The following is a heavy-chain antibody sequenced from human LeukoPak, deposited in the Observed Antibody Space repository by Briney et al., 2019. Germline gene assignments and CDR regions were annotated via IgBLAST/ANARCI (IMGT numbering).Heavy chain of an antibody. CDR1: GXTFSSYA. J-gene: IGHJ6*02. V-gene: IGHV3-30-3*01. CDR3: ARGPERTGVGTRYYYDMDV. D-gene: IGHD2-8*01. CDR2: ISYDGSNK. Sequence: GGSLRLSCAASGXTFSSYAMHWVRQAPGKGLEWVAVISYDGSNKYYADSGKGRFTISRDNSKNTLYLQMNSLRAEDTAVYYCARGPERTGVGTRYYYDMDVLGQGTTVTVSS.